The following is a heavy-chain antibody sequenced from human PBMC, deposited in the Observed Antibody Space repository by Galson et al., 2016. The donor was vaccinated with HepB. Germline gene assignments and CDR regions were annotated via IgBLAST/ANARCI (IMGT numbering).Heavy chain of an antibody. D-gene: IGHD6-19*01. CDR2: IYPGDSDT. Sequence: QSGAEVKKPGESLKISCKAFGYTFTNRWIGWVRQMPGKGLEWMGIIYPGDSDTTYRSSFQGQVTISVDKSINTAYLQWSSLKASDTAMYYCAIMGNRGWYQYYYGMDTWGQGTTVTVSS. J-gene: IGHJ6*02. CDR3: AIMGNRGWYQYYYGMDT. V-gene: IGHV5-51*01. CDR1: GYTFTNRW.